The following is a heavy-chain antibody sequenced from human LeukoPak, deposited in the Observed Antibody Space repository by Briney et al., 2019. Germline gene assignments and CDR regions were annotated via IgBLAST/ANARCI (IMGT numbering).Heavy chain of an antibody. CDR2: INPNTGGT. CDR1: GYTFTGYY. J-gene: IGHJ3*02. Sequence: ASVKVSCKASGYTFTGYYIHWVRQAPRQGLEWMGYINPNTGGTYYAQKFQGRVTVTRDTSISTAYMDLNRLTSDDTAVYYCATYYDSGVHAFHIWGQGTMVTVSS. D-gene: IGHD3-22*01. CDR3: ATYYDSGVHAFHI. V-gene: IGHV1-2*02.